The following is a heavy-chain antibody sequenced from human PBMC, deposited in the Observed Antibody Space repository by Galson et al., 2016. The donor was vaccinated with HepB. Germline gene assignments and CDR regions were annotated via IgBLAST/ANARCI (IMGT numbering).Heavy chain of an antibody. D-gene: IGHD4-17*01. CDR1: GYTFTDYG. CDR3: ARDQTDYGDYAAY. Sequence: SCKASGYTFTDYGFSWVRQAPGQGPEWMGWISAYSCGTNYAPNFEGRVTISRDTSTTTTYLEVRSLRSDDTAIYYCARDQTDYGDYAAYGGQGTLVTVSS. CDR2: ISAYSCGT. V-gene: IGHV1-18*04. J-gene: IGHJ4*02.